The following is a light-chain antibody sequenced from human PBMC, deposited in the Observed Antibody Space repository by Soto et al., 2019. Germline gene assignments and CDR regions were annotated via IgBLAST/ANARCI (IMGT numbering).Light chain of an antibody. CDR1: SSDVGGYNY. Sequence: QSALTQPASVSGSPGQSITISCTGTSSDVGGYNYVSWYQQHPGTAPKLMIYEVSNRPSGVSHRFSASKSGNTASLTISGLQAEDEADYYCSSYTGSSALHVVGTGTKLTVL. V-gene: IGLV2-14*01. J-gene: IGLJ1*01. CDR3: SSYTGSSALHV. CDR2: EVS.